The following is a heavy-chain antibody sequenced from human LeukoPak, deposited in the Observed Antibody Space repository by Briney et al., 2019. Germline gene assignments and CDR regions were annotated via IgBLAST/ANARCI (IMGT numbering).Heavy chain of an antibody. CDR2: TYYRSKWHS. Sequence: SQTLSLTCAISGDSVSSNSAAWNWIRQSPSRGLEWLGRTYYRSKWHSYYAPSVKSRITINPDTSKNQFSLQLKSVTPEDTAVYYCARMVGLVSDYWGQGTLVTVSS. CDR3: ARMVGLVSDY. CDR1: GDSVSSNSAA. D-gene: IGHD3-10*01. V-gene: IGHV6-1*01. J-gene: IGHJ4*02.